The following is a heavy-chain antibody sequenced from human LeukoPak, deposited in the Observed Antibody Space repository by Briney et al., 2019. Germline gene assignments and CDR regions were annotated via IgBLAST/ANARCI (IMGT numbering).Heavy chain of an antibody. Sequence: PGGSLRLSCAASGFTFDDYAMHWVRHAPGKGLEWVSGISWNSGSIGYADSVKGRFTISRDNAKNSLYLQMNSLRAEDTALYYCAKDTSSRTTHTYGSFDYWGQGTLVTVSS. D-gene: IGHD2-2*01. CDR2: ISWNSGSI. V-gene: IGHV3-9*01. J-gene: IGHJ4*02. CDR1: GFTFDDYA. CDR3: AKDTSSRTTHTYGSFDY.